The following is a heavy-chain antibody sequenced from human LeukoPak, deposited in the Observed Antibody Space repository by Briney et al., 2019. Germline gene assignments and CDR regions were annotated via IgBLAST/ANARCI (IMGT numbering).Heavy chain of an antibody. V-gene: IGHV5-51*01. D-gene: IGHD1-1*01. CDR1: GYIFTRYW. CDR2: IYPGDSDT. Sequence: GESLKISCKGSGYIFTRYWIGWVRQMPGKGLEWMGIIYPGDSDTGDRPSLQGQVTISADKSISAAYLQWRSLKASDTAMYYCARPVEGNGMDVWGQGTTVTVSS. CDR3: ARPVEGNGMDV. J-gene: IGHJ6*02.